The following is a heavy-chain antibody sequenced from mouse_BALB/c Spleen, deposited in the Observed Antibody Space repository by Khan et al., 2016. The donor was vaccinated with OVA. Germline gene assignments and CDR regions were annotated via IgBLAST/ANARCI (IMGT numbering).Heavy chain of an antibody. CDR2: IDPYYGDT. V-gene: IGHV1S135*01. CDR1: GYSFTGYN. Sequence: EVQLQQSGPELEKPGASVKISCKASGYSFTGYNMNWVKQSPGKSLEWIGNIDPYYGDTSYNQKFKGKATLTVDKSSSTAYMQLKSLTSEDSAVYYCARSTWYFDVWGAGTTVTVSS. CDR3: ARSTWYFDV. J-gene: IGHJ1*01.